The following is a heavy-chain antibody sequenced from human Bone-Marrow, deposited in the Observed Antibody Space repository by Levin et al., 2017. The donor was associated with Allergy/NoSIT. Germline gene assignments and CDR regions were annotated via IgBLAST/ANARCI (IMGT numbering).Heavy chain of an antibody. CDR3: AKDAIRGSDQPYYFDY. CDR1: GFTFNNYA. CDR2: IINSGVGT. D-gene: IGHD6-19*01. V-gene: IGHV3-23*01. J-gene: IGHJ4*02. Sequence: GGSLRLSCAASGFTFNNYAMSWVHQAPGKGLEWVSAIINSGVGTYYADSVKGRFTISRDNSKNTMYLQMNSLRAEGTAVYFCAKDAIRGSDQPYYFDYWGQGTLVTASS.